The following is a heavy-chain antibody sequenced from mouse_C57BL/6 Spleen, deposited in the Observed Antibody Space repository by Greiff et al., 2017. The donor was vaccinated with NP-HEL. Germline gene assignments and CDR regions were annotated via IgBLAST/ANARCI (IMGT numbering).Heavy chain of an antibody. CDR2: IYPSDSET. CDR3: ARSLITTVVVDYFDY. Sequence: QVQLQQPGAELVRPGSSVKLSCKASGYTFTSYWMDWVKQRPGQGLEWIGNIYPSDSETHYNQKFKDKATLTVDKSSSTAYMQLSSLTSEDSAVYYCARSLITTVVVDYFDYWGQGTTLTVSS. D-gene: IGHD1-1*01. CDR1: GYTFTSYW. J-gene: IGHJ2*01. V-gene: IGHV1-61*01.